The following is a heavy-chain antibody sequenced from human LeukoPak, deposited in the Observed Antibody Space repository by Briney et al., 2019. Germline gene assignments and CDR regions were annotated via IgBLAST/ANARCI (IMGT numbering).Heavy chain of an antibody. D-gene: IGHD2-2*01. Sequence: ASVTVSCKASGYTITDYYMHWVRQARGQGFEWMGWINPNSGETNYAQKFQGRVTMTRDTSISTAHMELSRLRSDDTAVYYCARANFLYCSSTTCLFDYWGQGTLVIVSS. CDR2: INPNSGET. J-gene: IGHJ4*02. CDR1: GYTITDYY. V-gene: IGHV1-2*02. CDR3: ARANFLYCSSTTCLFDY.